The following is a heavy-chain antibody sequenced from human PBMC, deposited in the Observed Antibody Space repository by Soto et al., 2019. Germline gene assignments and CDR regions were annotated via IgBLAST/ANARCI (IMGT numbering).Heavy chain of an antibody. CDR3: AKDKYSSSWYPTYFDY. J-gene: IGHJ4*02. Sequence: ASVKVSCKASGYTFTSYAMHWVRQAPGQRLEWMGWINAGNGNTKYSQKFQGRVTITRDTSASTAYMELSSLRPEDTAVYYCAKDKYSSSWYPTYFDYWGQGTLVTVSS. D-gene: IGHD6-13*01. CDR2: INAGNGNT. CDR1: GYTFTSYA. V-gene: IGHV1-3*01.